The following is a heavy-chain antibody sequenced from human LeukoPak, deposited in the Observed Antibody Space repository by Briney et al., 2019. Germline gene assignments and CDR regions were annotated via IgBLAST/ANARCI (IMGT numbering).Heavy chain of an antibody. CDR2: INPNSGGT. J-gene: IGHJ4*02. D-gene: IGHD4-17*01. Sequence: ASVKVSCKASGYTFTGYYMHWVRQAPGQGLEWMGWINPNSGGTNYAQKFQGRVTMTRDTSISTAYMELSRLRSDDTAVYYCARGVPTVTTRGSFDYWGQGTLVTVSS. CDR3: ARGVPTVTTRGSFDY. CDR1: GYTFTGYY. V-gene: IGHV1-2*02.